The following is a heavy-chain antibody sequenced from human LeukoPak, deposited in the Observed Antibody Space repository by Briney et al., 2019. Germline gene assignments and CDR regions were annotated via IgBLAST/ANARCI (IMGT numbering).Heavy chain of an antibody. V-gene: IGHV4-4*07. CDR2: IYTSGTT. Sequence: SETLSLTCTVSGGSISSYYWSWIRQPAGKGLEWIGRIYTSGTTNYNPSLKSRVTMSVDTSKNQFSLKLSSVTAADTAVYYCARDIHPLGVGHSWFDPWGQGTLVTVSS. CDR1: GGSISSYY. CDR3: ARDIHPLGVGHSWFDP. D-gene: IGHD3-16*01. J-gene: IGHJ5*02.